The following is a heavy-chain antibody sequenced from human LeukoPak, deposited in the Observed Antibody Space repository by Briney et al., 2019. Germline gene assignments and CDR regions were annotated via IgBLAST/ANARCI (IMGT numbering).Heavy chain of an antibody. CDR1: GGSVSSGSYY. CDR3: ARVEDCSSTSCYTFDY. CDR2: IYYSGST. D-gene: IGHD2-2*01. J-gene: IGHJ4*02. Sequence: SGTLSLTCTVSGGSVSSGSYYWSWIRQPPGKGLEWIGYIYYSGSTNYNPSLKSRVTISVDTSKNQFSLKLSSVTAADTAVYYCARVEDCSSTSCYTFDYWGQGTLVTVSS. V-gene: IGHV4-61*01.